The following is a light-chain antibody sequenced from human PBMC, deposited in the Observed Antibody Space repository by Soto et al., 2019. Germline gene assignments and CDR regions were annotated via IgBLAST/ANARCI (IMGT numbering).Light chain of an antibody. CDR1: RDISNY. Sequence: DIQMTQSPSSLSASVGDKVIITCRASRDISNYVVWFQQKPGKAPKTLIYSASSLQSGVSSRFSGDGSGTDFTLTISSLEPEDFATYYCQQYMGSPLSFGQGTKLEIK. J-gene: IGKJ2*03. V-gene: IGKV1-16*01. CDR3: QQYMGSPLS. CDR2: SAS.